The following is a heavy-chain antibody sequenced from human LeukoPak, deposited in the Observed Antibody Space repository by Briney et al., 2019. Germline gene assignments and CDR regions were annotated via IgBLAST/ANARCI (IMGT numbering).Heavy chain of an antibody. Sequence: GRSLRLSCAASGFTFDDYAMHWVRQAPGKGLEWVSGISWNSGSIGYADSVKGRFTISRDNAKNSLYLQMNSLRAEDTAVYYCARASSGELLYWGQGTLVTVSS. D-gene: IGHD1-26*01. CDR2: ISWNSGSI. CDR1: GFTFDDYA. V-gene: IGHV3-9*01. CDR3: ARASSGELLY. J-gene: IGHJ4*02.